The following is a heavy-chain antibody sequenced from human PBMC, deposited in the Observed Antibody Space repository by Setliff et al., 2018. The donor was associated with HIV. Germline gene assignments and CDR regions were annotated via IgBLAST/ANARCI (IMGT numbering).Heavy chain of an antibody. CDR1: GGSISSSSYY. Sequence: SETLSLTCTVSGGSISSSSYYWGWIRQPPGKGLEWIGSIYYSGSTYYNPSLKSRVTMSVDTSKNQFSLKLSSVTAADTAVYYCARVSQTYYYDGSGYSFDYWGQGTLVTVSS. D-gene: IGHD3-22*01. CDR2: IYYSGST. V-gene: IGHV4-39*07. J-gene: IGHJ4*02. CDR3: ARVSQTYYYDGSGYSFDY.